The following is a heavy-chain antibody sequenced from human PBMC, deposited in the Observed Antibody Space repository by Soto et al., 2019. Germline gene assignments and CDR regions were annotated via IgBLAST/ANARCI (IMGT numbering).Heavy chain of an antibody. CDR3: TPSWTYYSDNSV. V-gene: IGHV3-15*07. D-gene: IGHD3-22*01. CDR1: GFTFSLDW. Sequence: EEQLVESGGGLVKPGGSLRLSCAGSGFTFSLDWMNWVRQAPGKGLERVGRIKSEGSGGTTDYAAPVNGRFTISRDDSINTLYLQMNNLKTADTAVYYFTPSWTYYSDNSVWCQGTMVTVSS. J-gene: IGHJ3*01. CDR2: IKSEGSGGTT.